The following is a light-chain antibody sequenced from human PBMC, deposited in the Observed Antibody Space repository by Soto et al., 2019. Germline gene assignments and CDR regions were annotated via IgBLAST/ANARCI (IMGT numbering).Light chain of an antibody. Sequence: DIQMTQSPSSLSASVGDRVTITCRASQSITTYLNWYQQKPGKAPKLLIYAASNLQSGVPSRYTGSGSGTDFALTISSLQPEDFATYYCQQTKNIPYTFGQRTKLVIK. CDR2: AAS. CDR1: QSITTY. J-gene: IGKJ2*01. V-gene: IGKV1-39*01. CDR3: QQTKNIPYT.